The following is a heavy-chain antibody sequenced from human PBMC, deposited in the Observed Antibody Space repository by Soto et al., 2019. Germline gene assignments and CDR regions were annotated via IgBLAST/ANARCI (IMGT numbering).Heavy chain of an antibody. Sequence: EVQLLESGGGLVQPGGSLKPPLAALGLTFSSYAIAWAGQAPGKGLGGVSVISGSGGSTYYADSVKGRFTISRDNSKNTLYLQMNSLRAEDTAVYYCARRTSGWYLDYWGQGTLVTVSS. J-gene: IGHJ4*02. CDR3: ARRTSGWYLDY. CDR2: ISGSGGST. D-gene: IGHD6-19*01. CDR1: GLTFSSYA. V-gene: IGHV3-23*01.